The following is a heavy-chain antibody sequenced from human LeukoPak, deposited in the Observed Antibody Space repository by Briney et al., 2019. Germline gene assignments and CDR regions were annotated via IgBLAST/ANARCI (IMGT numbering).Heavy chain of an antibody. CDR1: GYTFTSYY. CDR3: AWASGSYYSIDY. CDR2: INPSGGST. Sequence: ASVKVSCKAFGYTFTSYYMHWVRQAPGQGLEWMGIINPSGGSTSYAQKFQGRVTMTRDTSTSTVYMELSSLRSDDTAVYYCAWASGSYYSIDYWGQGTLVTVSS. J-gene: IGHJ4*02. D-gene: IGHD1-26*01. V-gene: IGHV1-46*03.